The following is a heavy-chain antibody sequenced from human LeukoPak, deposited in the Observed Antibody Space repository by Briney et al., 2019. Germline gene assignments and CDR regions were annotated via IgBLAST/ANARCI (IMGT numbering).Heavy chain of an antibody. J-gene: IGHJ5*02. CDR3: ARDCSSTSCHRNWFDP. CDR1: GYTFTSYG. Sequence: GASVKVSCKASGYTFTSYGISWVRQAPGQGLEWMGWISAYNGNTNYAQKLQGRVTMTTDTSTSTAYMELRSLRSDDTAVYYCARDCSSTSCHRNWFDPWGQGTLVTVSS. D-gene: IGHD2-2*01. V-gene: IGHV1-18*01. CDR2: ISAYNGNT.